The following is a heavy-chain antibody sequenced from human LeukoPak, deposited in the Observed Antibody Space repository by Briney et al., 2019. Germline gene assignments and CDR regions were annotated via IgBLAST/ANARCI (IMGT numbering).Heavy chain of an antibody. CDR1: GFTFVSYA. Sequence: TGGSLRLSCAASGFTFVSYAMHWVRQAPGKGLEYVSGISSNGGSTYYANSVKGRFTISRDNSKNTLYLQMGSLTAEDMAVYYCARDPEGWALFDYWGQGTLVTVSS. D-gene: IGHD1-14*01. J-gene: IGHJ4*02. CDR2: ISSNGGST. V-gene: IGHV3-64*01. CDR3: ARDPEGWALFDY.